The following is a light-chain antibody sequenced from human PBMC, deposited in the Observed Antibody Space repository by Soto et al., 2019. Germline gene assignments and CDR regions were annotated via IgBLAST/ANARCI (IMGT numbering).Light chain of an antibody. J-gene: IGKJ4*01. CDR1: QDIQTY. Sequence: DIQMTQSPSSLSASVGDRVTITCRASQDIQTYLAWYQQQPGKVPKLLIYGASTLQSGVPSRFRGSGSGTDFTVTISSLQPEDVGVYYCQMYDSDPLTFGGGTKVEIK. CDR2: GAS. V-gene: IGKV1-27*01. CDR3: QMYDSDPLT.